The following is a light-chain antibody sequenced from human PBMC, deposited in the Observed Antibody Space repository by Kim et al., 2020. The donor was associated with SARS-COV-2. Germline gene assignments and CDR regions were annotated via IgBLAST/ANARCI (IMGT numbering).Light chain of an antibody. CDR3: QQYISYPYT. J-gene: IGKJ2*01. CDR2: STS. CDR1: HVITNH. V-gene: IGKV1-16*01. Sequence: SASVGDSVPLTSRARHVITNHFPLFQQNPGTAPKSLIYSTSTLPSVVPSRFSGSCSETDFTLTINSLQPEDVATYYCQQYISYPYTFGQGTKLEI.